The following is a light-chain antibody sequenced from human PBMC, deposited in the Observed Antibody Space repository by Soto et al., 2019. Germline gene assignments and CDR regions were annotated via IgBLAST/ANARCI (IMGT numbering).Light chain of an antibody. J-gene: IGKJ4*01. CDR2: GAS. CDR1: KSVSNN. CDR3: QQYNNWPPLT. Sequence: EIVMTQSPATLSVSPGERAILSCRASKSVSNNLAWYQQKPGHAPRLLIYGASTRATGIPARFSGSGSGTEFTLSISSLQSEDVAIFYCQQYNNWPPLTFGGGTQVEIK. V-gene: IGKV3-15*01.